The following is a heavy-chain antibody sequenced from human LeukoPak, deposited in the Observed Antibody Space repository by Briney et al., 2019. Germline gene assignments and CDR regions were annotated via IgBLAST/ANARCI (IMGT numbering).Heavy chain of an antibody. CDR3: ATSGSGRSWDWFAP. CDR2: LTQFFRRT. V-gene: IGHV1-69*13. CDR1: GGSFRTYP. J-gene: IGHJ5*02. D-gene: IGHD3-10*01. Sequence: GASVKVSCKISGGSFRTYPINWVRQAPGEGLEWMGGLTQFFRRTNYTQNFQGRLTISADESSTTAYMELSSLRTDDTAVYYCATSGSGRSWDWFAPWGQGTPVIVSS.